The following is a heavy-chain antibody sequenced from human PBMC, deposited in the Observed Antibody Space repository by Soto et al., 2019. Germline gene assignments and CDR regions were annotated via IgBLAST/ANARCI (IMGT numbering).Heavy chain of an antibody. V-gene: IGHV3-23*01. CDR1: GFTFSSYA. Sequence: EVQLLESGGGLVQPGGSLRLSCAASGFTFSSYAMSWVRQAPGKGLEWVSAISGSGGSIYYADSVKGRFTISRDNSKNPLYLQMNSLRTEDPAVYYCAKTKDYGFWSGYYTMATSWFDPGGQGTLVTVAS. CDR2: ISGSGGSI. D-gene: IGHD3-3*01. CDR3: AKTKDYGFWSGYYTMATSWFDP. J-gene: IGHJ5*02.